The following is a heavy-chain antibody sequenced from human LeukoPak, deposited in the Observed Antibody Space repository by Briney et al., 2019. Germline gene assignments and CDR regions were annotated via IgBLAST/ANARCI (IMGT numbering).Heavy chain of an antibody. CDR2: IYTDGKTT. D-gene: IGHD5-24*01. CDR1: GVTFNTYV. Sequence: GGTLRLSCAASGVTFNTYVMHWVRQAPGKGLVWVARIYTDGKTTTYADSVKCRFTISRDNAKNMLYVQMNSLRAEDTAVYYCVRDKDGYNFWGQGTLVSVSS. V-gene: IGHV3-74*01. CDR3: VRDKDGYNF. J-gene: IGHJ4*02.